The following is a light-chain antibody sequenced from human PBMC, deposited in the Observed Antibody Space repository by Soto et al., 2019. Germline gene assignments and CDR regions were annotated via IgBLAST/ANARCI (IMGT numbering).Light chain of an antibody. J-gene: IGLJ1*01. CDR3: QSYDSGLSGYV. V-gene: IGLV1-40*01. Sequence: QLVLTQPPSVSGAPGQRVTISCTGSSSNIGAGYDVHWYQQLPGTAPKLLIYGSRNRPSGVPDRFSGSKSGTSASLAIAGLQAEDEADYYCQSYDSGLSGYVFGTGTKLTVL. CDR2: GSR. CDR1: SSNIGAGYD.